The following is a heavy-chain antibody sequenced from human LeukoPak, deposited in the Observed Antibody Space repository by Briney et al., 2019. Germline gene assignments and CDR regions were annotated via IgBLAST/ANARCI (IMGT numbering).Heavy chain of an antibody. D-gene: IGHD3-3*01. J-gene: IGHJ4*02. CDR2: ISAYNGNT. V-gene: IGHV1-18*01. Sequence: ASVKVSCKASVYTFTSYGISWVRQAPGQGLEWMGWISAYNGNTNYAQKLQGRVTMTTDTSTSTAYMELRSLRSDDTAVYYCARGGEILRFLEWLSPYDYWGQGTLVTVSS. CDR1: VYTFTSYG. CDR3: ARGGEILRFLEWLSPYDY.